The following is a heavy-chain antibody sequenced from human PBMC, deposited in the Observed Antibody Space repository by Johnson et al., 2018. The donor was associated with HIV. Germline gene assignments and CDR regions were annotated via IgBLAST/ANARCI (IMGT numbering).Heavy chain of an antibody. J-gene: IGHJ3*02. CDR2: INSDGSNT. Sequence: VQLVESGGGLVQPGGSLRLSCAASGFSFSTYWMHWVRQAPGKGLVWVSRINSDGSNTTYADSVKGRFTISRANAKNTLYLQMHNLRAEDTAVYYCARDFATMIVVVPYAFDIWGQGTMVTVSS. CDR3: ARDFATMIVVVPYAFDI. CDR1: GFSFSTYW. V-gene: IGHV3-74*01. D-gene: IGHD3-22*01.